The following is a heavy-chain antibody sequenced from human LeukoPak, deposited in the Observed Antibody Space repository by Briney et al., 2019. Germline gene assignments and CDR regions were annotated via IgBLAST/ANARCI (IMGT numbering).Heavy chain of an antibody. CDR3: ASCLVVVVGNYYYYYGMDV. CDR2: IYYSGST. CDR1: GGSISSSSYY. J-gene: IGHJ6*02. D-gene: IGHD2-15*01. Sequence: SETLSLTCTVSGGSISSSSYYWGWIRQPPGKGLEWIGSIYYSGSTYYKPSLKSRVTISVDTSKNQFSLKLSSVTAADTAVYYCASCLVVVVGNYYYYYGMDVWGQGTTVTVSS. V-gene: IGHV4-39*01.